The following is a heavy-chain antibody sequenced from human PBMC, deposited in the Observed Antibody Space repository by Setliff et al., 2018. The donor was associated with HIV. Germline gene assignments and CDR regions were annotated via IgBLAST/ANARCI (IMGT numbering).Heavy chain of an antibody. CDR3: ARRDSSGWFASRYPFDI. CDR2: IYPGDSDT. CDR1: GYSFTSYW. V-gene: IGHV5-51*01. D-gene: IGHD6-19*01. Sequence: GESLKISCKGSGYSFTSYWIGWVRQMPGKGLEWMGIIYPGDSDTRYSPSFQGQVTISADKSISTAYLQWSSLKASDTAMYYCARRDSSGWFASRYPFDILGQGTMVTVSS. J-gene: IGHJ3*02.